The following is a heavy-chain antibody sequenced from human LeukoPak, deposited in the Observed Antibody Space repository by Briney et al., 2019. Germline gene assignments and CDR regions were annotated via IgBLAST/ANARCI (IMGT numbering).Heavy chain of an antibody. CDR1: GFTVSSNY. Sequence: SGGSLRLSCAASGFTVSSNYMSWVRQAPGKGLEWGSVIYSGGSPYYALSVKSRFTMSRDNYKNMLYLQMNGLRAEDTAVYYWATDQGDWNYLFAYWGQRTLVTVSS. D-gene: IGHD1-7*01. J-gene: IGHJ4*02. CDR3: ATDQGDWNYLFAY. CDR2: IYSGGSP. V-gene: IGHV3-66*01.